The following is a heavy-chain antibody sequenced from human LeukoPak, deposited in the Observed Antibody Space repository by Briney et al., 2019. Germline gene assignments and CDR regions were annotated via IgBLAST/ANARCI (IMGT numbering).Heavy chain of an antibody. CDR1: GGSISSYY. J-gene: IGHJ4*02. D-gene: IGHD6-13*01. V-gene: IGHV4-59*06. CDR3: ARRRGSSWQIDY. CDR2: IYYSGST. Sequence: SETLSLTCTVSGGSISSYYWSWIRQHPGKGLEWIGYIYYSGSTYYNPSLKGRVTISVDTSKNQFSLKLSSVTAADTAVYYCARRRGSSWQIDYWGQGTLVTVSS.